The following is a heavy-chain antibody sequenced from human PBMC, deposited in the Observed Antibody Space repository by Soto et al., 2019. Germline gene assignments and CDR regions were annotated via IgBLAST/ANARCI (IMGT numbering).Heavy chain of an antibody. D-gene: IGHD4-17*01. CDR3: ASDLLDDYGGKGLAY. J-gene: IGHJ4*02. V-gene: IGHV4-31*03. Sequence: QVQLQESGPGLVKPSQTLSLTCTVSGGSLSSGGYYWSWIRQHPGKGLEWIGYIYNSGSTYYNPSLNSRVTISVDTSKHQFSLKLSSVTAADTAVYYCASDLLDDYGGKGLAYWGQGTLVTVSS. CDR2: IYNSGST. CDR1: GGSLSSGGYY.